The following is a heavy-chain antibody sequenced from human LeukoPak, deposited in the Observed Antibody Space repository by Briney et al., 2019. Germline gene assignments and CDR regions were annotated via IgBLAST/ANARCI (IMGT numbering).Heavy chain of an antibody. Sequence: GRSLRLSCAASGLTFDDYAMHWVRQAPGQGLEWVSGINRNSGRIGYADSVKGRFTISRDNAKNSLFLQMNSLKVEDAALYYCVKDRSGYYAYSFDVWGQGTTVTVSS. V-gene: IGHV3-9*01. CDR1: GLTFDDYA. CDR2: INRNSGRI. J-gene: IGHJ3*01. CDR3: VKDRSGYYAYSFDV. D-gene: IGHD5-18*01.